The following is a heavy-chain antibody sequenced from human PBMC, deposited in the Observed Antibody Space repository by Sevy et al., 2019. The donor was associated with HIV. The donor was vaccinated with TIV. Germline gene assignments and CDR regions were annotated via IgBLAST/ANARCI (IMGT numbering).Heavy chain of an antibody. CDR2: ISSSSSYI. CDR3: ATDQRGVTIFGVVTYYYYYGMDV. Sequence: GGSLRLSCAASGFTFSSYSMNWVRQAPGKGLEWVSSISSSSSYIYYADSVKGRFTISRDNAKNSLYLQMNSLRAEDTAVYYCATDQRGVTIFGVVTYYYYYGMDVWGQGTTVTVSS. V-gene: IGHV3-21*01. D-gene: IGHD3-3*01. CDR1: GFTFSSYS. J-gene: IGHJ6*02.